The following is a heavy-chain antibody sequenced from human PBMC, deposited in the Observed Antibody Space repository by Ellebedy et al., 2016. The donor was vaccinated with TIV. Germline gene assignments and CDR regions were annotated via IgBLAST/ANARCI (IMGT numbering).Heavy chain of an antibody. CDR3: ARDGAYGDYAPGQYGMDV. CDR2: INQDGSRI. Sequence: GGSLRLSCAASGFTFNSYWMSWVRQAPGKGLEWVANINQDGSRIYYVDSVKGRFTISRDNAQNSLYLQMNSLRVEDTAVYFCARDGAYGDYAPGQYGMDVWGQGTTVIVS. J-gene: IGHJ6*02. D-gene: IGHD4-17*01. CDR1: GFTFNSYW. V-gene: IGHV3-7*03.